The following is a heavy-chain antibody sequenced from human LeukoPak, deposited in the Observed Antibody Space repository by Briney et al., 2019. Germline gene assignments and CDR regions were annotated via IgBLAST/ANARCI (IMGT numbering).Heavy chain of an antibody. D-gene: IGHD6-6*01. CDR2: IAYDGSNI. Sequence: PGRSLRLSCAASGFTFSTYGMHWVRQAPGKGLEWVAVIAYDGSNIHYADSVKGRFTISRDNSKKTLYLQMNSLRAEDTAVYYCAKTSRYIAARQSHFDYWGQGTLVTVSS. J-gene: IGHJ4*02. CDR1: GFTFSTYG. CDR3: AKTSRYIAARQSHFDY. V-gene: IGHV3-30*18.